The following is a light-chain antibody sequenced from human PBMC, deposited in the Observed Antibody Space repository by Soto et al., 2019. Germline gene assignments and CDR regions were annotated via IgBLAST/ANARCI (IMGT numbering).Light chain of an antibody. Sequence: EIVLTQSPGTLSLSPGARATLSCRASQSVPSSTYLAWYQQKPDQPPRLLIYGAFSRATGVPDRFSGSGSGTDFTLTSDRLEPEDFAMYYCQQYGDSPRTFGQGTKVDIK. V-gene: IGKV3-20*01. CDR2: GAF. J-gene: IGKJ1*01. CDR1: QSVPSSTY. CDR3: QQYGDSPRT.